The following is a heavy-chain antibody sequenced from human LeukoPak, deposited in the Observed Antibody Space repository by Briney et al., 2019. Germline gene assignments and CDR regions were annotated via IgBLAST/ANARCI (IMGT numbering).Heavy chain of an antibody. CDR2: INHSGST. CDR3: ARYSSSSGFDY. D-gene: IGHD6-6*01. Sequence: SETLSLTCAVYGGSFSGYYWSWIRQPPGKGLEWIGEINHSGSTNYNPSLKSRVTISVDTSKNQFSLKLSSVTAADTAVYYCARYSSSSGFDYWAREPWSPSPQ. CDR1: GGSFSGYY. J-gene: IGHJ4*02. V-gene: IGHV4-34*01.